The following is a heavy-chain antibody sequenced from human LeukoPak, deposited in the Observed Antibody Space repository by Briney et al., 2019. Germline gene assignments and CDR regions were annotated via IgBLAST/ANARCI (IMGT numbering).Heavy chain of an antibody. CDR1: GFTFSSYA. CDR3: AKRADYYYYMDV. J-gene: IGHJ6*03. CDR2: ISGSGGGT. Sequence: GGSLRLSCAASGFTFSSYAMSWVRQAPGKGLEWVSAISGSGGGTYYADSVKGRFTISRGNSKNTLYLQMNSLRAEDTAVYYCAKRADYYYYMDVWGKGTTVTVSS. V-gene: IGHV3-23*01.